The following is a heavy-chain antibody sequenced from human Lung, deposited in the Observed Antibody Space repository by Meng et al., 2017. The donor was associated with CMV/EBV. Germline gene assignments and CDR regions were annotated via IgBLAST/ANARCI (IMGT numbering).Heavy chain of an antibody. CDR2: ISYRQAPGKGLEWVSYISYSTTT. J-gene: IGHJ6*02. CDR3: ARDSYGMDV. CDR1: GFTFSNYN. Sequence: GESLKISCETSGFTFSNYNMHWVRQAPGKGLEWVSYISYRQAPGKGLEWVSYISYSTTTYYADSVKGRFTISRDDAKNSLYLQMNRLRVEDTAVYYCARDSYGMDVWGQRTTVTVSS. V-gene: IGHV3-48*04.